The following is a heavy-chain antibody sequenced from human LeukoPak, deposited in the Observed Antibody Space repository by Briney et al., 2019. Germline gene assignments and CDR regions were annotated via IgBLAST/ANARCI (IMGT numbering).Heavy chain of an antibody. J-gene: IGHJ2*01. D-gene: IGHD7-27*01. V-gene: IGHV2-70*11. CDR3: ARIPLGKDWYFDL. CDR1: GFSLSSTGMC. CDR2: IDWDDDK. Sequence: SGPALVKPTQTLTLTCTFSGFSLSSTGMCVGRIRQPPGKALEWLARIDWDDDKYYNTSLKTRLTISKDTSKNQVVLTMTKMDPVDTATYYCARIPLGKDWYFDLWGRGTLVTVSS.